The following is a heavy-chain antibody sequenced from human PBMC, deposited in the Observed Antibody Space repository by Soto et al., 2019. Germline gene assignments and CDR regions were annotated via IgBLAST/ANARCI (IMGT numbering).Heavy chain of an antibody. CDR1: GGSISSSNW. Sequence: QVQLQESGPGLVKPSGTLSLTCAVSGGSISSSNWWSWVRQPPGKGLEWIGEIYHSGSTNYNPSLKRRVTISVDKSKNQFSLKLSSVTDADTAVYYCARRDLFADTDYYFDYWGQGTLVTVSS. D-gene: IGHD5-18*01. CDR3: ARRDLFADTDYYFDY. CDR2: IYHSGST. J-gene: IGHJ4*02. V-gene: IGHV4-4*02.